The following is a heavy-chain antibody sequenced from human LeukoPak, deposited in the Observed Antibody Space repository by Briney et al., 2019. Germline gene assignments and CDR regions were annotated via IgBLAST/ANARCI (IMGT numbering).Heavy chain of an antibody. CDR2: FDTGFGP. CDR3: ARSSGWWSLDY. V-gene: IGHV3-23*01. CDR1: GFSFSTAS. J-gene: IGHJ4*02. D-gene: IGHD6-19*01. Sequence: GESLRLSCAASGFSFSTASLHWVRQAPGRGLEWVSAFDTGFGPYYPDSLKGRFTISRDKSRNTLFLQMNSLRAEDTAVYDCARSSGWWSLDYWGQGTLVTVSS.